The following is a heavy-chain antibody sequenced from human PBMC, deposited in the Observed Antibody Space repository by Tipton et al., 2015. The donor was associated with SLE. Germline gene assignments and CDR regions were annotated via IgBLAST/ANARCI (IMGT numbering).Heavy chain of an antibody. CDR1: GGSISSYY. V-gene: IGHV4-59*01. J-gene: IGHJ4*02. CDR2: IYYSGST. CDR3: ARGPVSGRRYFDF. Sequence: TLSLTCTVSGGSISSYYWNWIRQPPGKGLEWIGFIYYSGSTNYNPSLKSRVTVSVDTSKNQFSLKLSSVTAADTAVYYCARGPVSGRRYFDFWGQGTLVTASS. D-gene: IGHD6-19*01.